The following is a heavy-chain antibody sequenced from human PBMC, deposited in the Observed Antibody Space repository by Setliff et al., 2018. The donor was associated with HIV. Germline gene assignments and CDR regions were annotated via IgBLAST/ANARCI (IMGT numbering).Heavy chain of an antibody. D-gene: IGHD2-2*01. CDR2: IFYTGTT. CDR3: ARVAPTGYQRLFSSV. V-gene: IGHV4-38-2*01. Sequence: SETLSLTCAVSGYSIRDNFFWGWVRQPPGKGLEWIGSIFYTGTTYYNPSLKSRVTLSLDTSKNQFSLELTSVTAADTAVYYCARVAPTGYQRLFSSVWGQGTTVTVSS. J-gene: IGHJ6*02. CDR1: GYSIRDNFF.